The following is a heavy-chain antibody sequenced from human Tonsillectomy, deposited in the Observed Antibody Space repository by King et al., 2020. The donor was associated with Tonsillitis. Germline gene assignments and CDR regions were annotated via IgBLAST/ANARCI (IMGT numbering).Heavy chain of an antibody. CDR1: GGSFSGYY. D-gene: IGHD4-17*01. J-gene: IGHJ3*02. Sequence: VQLPQWGAGLLKPSETLSLTCAVYGGSFSGYYWSWIRQPPGKGLEWIGEINHSGSNNYNPSLKNRVTISVETSKNQFSLKQSSVTAADTAVYYCARVGDYPTSAFDIWGQGTMVTVSS. CDR3: ARVGDYPTSAFDI. CDR2: INHSGSN. V-gene: IGHV4-34*01.